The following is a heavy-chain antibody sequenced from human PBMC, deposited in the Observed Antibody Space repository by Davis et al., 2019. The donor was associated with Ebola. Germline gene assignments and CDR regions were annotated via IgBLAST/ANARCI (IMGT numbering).Heavy chain of an antibody. J-gene: IGHJ6*04. CDR1: GFMFSSYA. CDR3: AKSGLSFGVVKYHYGMDV. Sequence: GESLKISCSVSGFMFSSYAMHWVRQAPGKGLQYVSGITNNGGSTYYADSVKGRFTISRDNSKKTLYLQMNSLRAEDTAVYYCAKSGLSFGVVKYHYGMDVWGKGTTVTVSS. D-gene: IGHD3-3*01. CDR2: ITNNGGST. V-gene: IGHV3-64*04.